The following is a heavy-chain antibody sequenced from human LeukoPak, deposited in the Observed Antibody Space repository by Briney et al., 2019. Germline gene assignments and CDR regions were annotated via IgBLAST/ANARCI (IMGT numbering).Heavy chain of an antibody. CDR3: ASFSGTSCYDY. Sequence: GGSLRLSCAASGFTFDDYGMSWVRQAPGKGLEWVSGINWNGGSTGYADSVKGRFTISRDNAKNSLYLQMNSLRAEDTALYYCASFSGTSCYDYWGQGILVTVSS. V-gene: IGHV3-20*04. CDR2: INWNGGST. CDR1: GFTFDDYG. J-gene: IGHJ4*02. D-gene: IGHD2-2*01.